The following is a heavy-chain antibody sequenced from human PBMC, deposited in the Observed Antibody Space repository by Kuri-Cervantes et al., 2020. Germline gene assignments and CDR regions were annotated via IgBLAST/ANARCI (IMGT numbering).Heavy chain of an antibody. J-gene: IGHJ5*02. CDR2: INHSGST. CDR1: GGSFSGYY. CDR3: ARGVGYSYGSRSGWFDP. Sequence: ESLKISCAVYGGSFSGYYWSWIRQPPGKGLGWIGEINHSGSTNYNPSLKSRVTISVDTSKNQFSLKLSSVTAADTAVYYCARGVGYSYGSRSGWFDPWGQGTLVTVSS. V-gene: IGHV4-34*01. D-gene: IGHD5-18*01.